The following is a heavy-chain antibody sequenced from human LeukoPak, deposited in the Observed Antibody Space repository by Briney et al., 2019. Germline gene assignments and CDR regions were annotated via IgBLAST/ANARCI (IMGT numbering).Heavy chain of an antibody. CDR3: AASSGVTLGRF. CDR1: GGSISSSSHY. J-gene: IGHJ4*02. Sequence: SETLSLTCTVSGGSISSSSHYYNWIRQHPGKGLEWIGYIYYTGITSYNPSLKSRVSMSVDTSMNQVSLKLNSLTAADTAVYYCAASSGVTLGRFWGQGTLVTVSS. CDR2: IYYTGIT. V-gene: IGHV4-31*03. D-gene: IGHD3-16*01.